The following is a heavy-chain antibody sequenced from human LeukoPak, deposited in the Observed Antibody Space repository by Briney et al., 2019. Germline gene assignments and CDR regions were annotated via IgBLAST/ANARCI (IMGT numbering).Heavy chain of an antibody. Sequence: PSETLSLTCTVSGGSISSSSYYWGGIRQPPGEGLEWIGCIYYSGSTYYNPSLKSRVTISVDTSKNQFPLKLSSVTAADTAVYYCARQGYCSGGSCYNNWFDPWGQGTLVTVSS. CDR1: GGSISSSSYY. CDR2: IYYSGST. J-gene: IGHJ5*02. CDR3: ARQGYCSGGSCYNNWFDP. V-gene: IGHV4-39*01. D-gene: IGHD2-15*01.